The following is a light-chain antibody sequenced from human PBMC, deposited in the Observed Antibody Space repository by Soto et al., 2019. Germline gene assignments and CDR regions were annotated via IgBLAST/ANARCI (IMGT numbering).Light chain of an antibody. CDR1: NSDVCGYNY. Sequence: SVLTQPSSLSWAPGQSLPISFTGNNSDVCGYNYVSWYQHHPGKAPKLIIYDVTNRPSGVSNPFSGSKSGNTASLTISGLQPEDEADYYCSSYTTSNTRQIVFGTGTKVTVL. CDR3: SSYTTSNTRQIV. J-gene: IGLJ1*01. CDR2: DVT. V-gene: IGLV2-14*03.